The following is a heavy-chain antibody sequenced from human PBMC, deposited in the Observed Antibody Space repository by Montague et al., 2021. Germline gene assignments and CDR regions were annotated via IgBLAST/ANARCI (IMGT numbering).Heavy chain of an antibody. V-gene: IGHV6-1*01. D-gene: IGHD6-19*01. J-gene: IGHJ4*02. Sequence: CAISGDSVSSNSVTWHWIRQSPSRGLEWLGRAYYRSKWANDYALXVRGRITFNPDTSKNQFSLQLDSVTPEDTAVYYCVRQSVSGKFDYWGQGTRVTVSS. CDR3: VRQSVSGKFDY. CDR2: AYYRSKWAN. CDR1: GDSVSSNSVT.